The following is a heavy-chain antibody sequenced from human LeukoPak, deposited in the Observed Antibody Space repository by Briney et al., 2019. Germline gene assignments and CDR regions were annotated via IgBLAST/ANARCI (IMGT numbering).Heavy chain of an antibody. CDR1: GYTFTGYY. Sequence: ASVKVSCKASGYTFTGYYMHWVRQAPGQGLEWMGWINPNSGGTNYAQKFQGRVTMTRDTSISTAYMELSRLRSDGTAVYYCARDNVVVPAAILPLDYWGQGTLVTVSS. CDR2: INPNSGGT. J-gene: IGHJ4*02. CDR3: ARDNVVVPAAILPLDY. D-gene: IGHD2-2*01. V-gene: IGHV1-2*02.